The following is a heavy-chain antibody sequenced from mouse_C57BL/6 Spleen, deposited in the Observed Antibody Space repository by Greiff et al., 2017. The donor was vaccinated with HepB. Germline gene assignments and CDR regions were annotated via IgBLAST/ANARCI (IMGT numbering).Heavy chain of an antibody. CDR3: AALTGTYAMDY. CDR1: GYTFTSYW. CDR2: IDPSDSET. Sequence: QVQLQQPGAELVRPGSSVKLSCKASGYTFTSYWMHWVKQRPIQGLEWIGNIDPSDSETHYNQKFKDKATLTVDKSSSTAYMQLSSLTSEDSAVYYCAALTGTYAMDYWGQGTSVTVSS. J-gene: IGHJ4*01. V-gene: IGHV1-52*01. D-gene: IGHD4-1*01.